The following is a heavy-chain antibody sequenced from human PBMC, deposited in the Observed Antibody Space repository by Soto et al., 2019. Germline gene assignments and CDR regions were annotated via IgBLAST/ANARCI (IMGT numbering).Heavy chain of an antibody. CDR3: ARVDEWELPPDY. D-gene: IGHD1-26*01. CDR2: ISLDGSNK. V-gene: IGHV3-30-3*01. CDR1: GFTFSRYA. Sequence: QVQLVESGGGVVQPGRSLRLSCAASGFTFSRYAMHWVRQAPGKGLEWVAVISLDGSNKYYADSVKGRFTISKDNSKNTLYLQMNSLSPEDTAVYFCARVDEWELPPDYWGQGTLVTVSS. J-gene: IGHJ4*02.